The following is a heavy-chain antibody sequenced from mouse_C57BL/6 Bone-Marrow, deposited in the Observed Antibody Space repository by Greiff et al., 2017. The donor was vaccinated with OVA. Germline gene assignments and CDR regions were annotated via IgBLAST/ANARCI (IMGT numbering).Heavy chain of an antibody. J-gene: IGHJ2*01. CDR3: ARFSYYGSRGDENFDY. Sequence: VKLQQPGAELVKPGASVKLSCKASGYTFTSYWMQWVKQRPGQGLEWIGEIDPSDSYTNYNQKFKGKATLTVDTSSSTAYMQLSSLTSEDSAVYYCARFSYYGSRGDENFDYWGQGTTLTVSS. CDR1: GYTFTSYW. V-gene: IGHV1-50*01. D-gene: IGHD1-1*01. CDR2: IDPSDSYT.